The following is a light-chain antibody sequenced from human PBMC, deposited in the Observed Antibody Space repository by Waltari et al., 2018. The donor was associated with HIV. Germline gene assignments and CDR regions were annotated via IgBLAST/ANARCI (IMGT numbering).Light chain of an antibody. CDR1: NIGSKN. V-gene: IGLV3-9*01. CDR3: QVWDSSTVV. CDR2: RDS. J-gene: IGLJ2*01. Sequence: SYELTQPLPVSVALGQTARITCRGNNIGSKNVAWYQQKPGQAPVLVIYRDSNRPSVIPERLSGTNAGNTATLTSSRAQAGDEAYYYCQVWDSSTVVFGGGTKRTGL.